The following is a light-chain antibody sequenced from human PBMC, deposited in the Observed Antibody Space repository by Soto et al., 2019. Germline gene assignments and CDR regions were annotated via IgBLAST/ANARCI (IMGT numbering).Light chain of an antibody. CDR3: QQYGSSRT. Sequence: DIVFNMSPGTLSLSKGERATLHCRASQSVSSSYLAWYQQKPGQAPRLLIYGASSRATGIPDRFSGSGSGTDFTLTISRLEPEDFAVYYCQQYGSSRTF. J-gene: IGKJ4*02. V-gene: IGKV3-20*01. CDR1: QSVSSSY. CDR2: GAS.